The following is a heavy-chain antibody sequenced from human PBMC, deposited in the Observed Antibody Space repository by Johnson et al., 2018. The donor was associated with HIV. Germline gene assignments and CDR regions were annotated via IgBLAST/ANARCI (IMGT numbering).Heavy chain of an antibody. CDR2: ISSSGTTI. CDR3: ARDHTNSGSYSTYAFDI. J-gene: IGHJ3*02. CDR1: GFRFSDHY. Sequence: QMQLVESGGGLVKPGGSLRLSCVASGFRFSDHYMSWIRQAPGKGLEWVSYISSSGTTIYSADSVKGRFTTSRDNTNNSLYLQMNSLRAEDTAVYYCARDHTNSGSYSTYAFDIWGQGTMVTVSS. D-gene: IGHD1-26*01. V-gene: IGHV3-11*04.